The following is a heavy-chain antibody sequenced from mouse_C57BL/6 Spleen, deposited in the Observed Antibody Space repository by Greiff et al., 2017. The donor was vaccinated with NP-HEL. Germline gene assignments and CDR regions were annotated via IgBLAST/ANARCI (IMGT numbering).Heavy chain of an antibody. CDR1: GYTFTSYW. Sequence: VQLQQPGAELVRPGTSVKLSCKASGYTFTSYWMHWVKQRPGQGLEWIGVIDPSDSYTNYNQKFKGKATLTVDTSSSTAYMQLSSLTSEDSAVYYCARIYYDGSSHYFDYWGQGTTLTVSS. CDR3: ARIYYDGSSHYFDY. CDR2: IDPSDSYT. D-gene: IGHD1-1*01. V-gene: IGHV1-59*01. J-gene: IGHJ2*01.